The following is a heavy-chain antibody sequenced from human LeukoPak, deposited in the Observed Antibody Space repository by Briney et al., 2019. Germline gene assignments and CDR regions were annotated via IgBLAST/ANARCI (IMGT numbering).Heavy chain of an antibody. V-gene: IGHV3-7*01. D-gene: IGHD2-21*02. CDR1: GFTFSSYW. Sequence: GGSLRLSCAASGFTFSSYWMSWVRQAPGKGLEWVAKIKQDGSEKYYVDSVKGRFTISRDNAESSLYLQMDSLGAEDTAVYYCARSMTSAFYFDIWGRGTLVTVSS. CDR2: IKQDGSEK. CDR3: ARSMTSAFYFDI. J-gene: IGHJ4*02.